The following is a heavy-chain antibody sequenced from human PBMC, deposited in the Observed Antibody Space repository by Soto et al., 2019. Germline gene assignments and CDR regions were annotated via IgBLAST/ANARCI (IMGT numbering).Heavy chain of an antibody. CDR3: ARDSREYDLWTGSNYPPYYYYGMDV. V-gene: IGHV1-69*13. CDR1: VGPLSSYA. Sequence: SVKVCGSSSVGPLSSYAISLFRQAPGQGLEWSGGSIPIFGTANYAQKFQGRVTITADESTRTAYMELSSLRSEDTDVYYCARDSREYDLWTGSNYPPYYYYGMDVWGQGTTVT. D-gene: IGHD3-3*01. J-gene: IGHJ6*02. CDR2: SIPIFGTA.